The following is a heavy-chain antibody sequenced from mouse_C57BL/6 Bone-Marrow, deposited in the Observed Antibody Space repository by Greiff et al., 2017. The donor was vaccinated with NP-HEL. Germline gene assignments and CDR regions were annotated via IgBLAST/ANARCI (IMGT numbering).Heavy chain of an antibody. CDR1: GYTFTSYW. J-gene: IGHJ4*01. CDR2: INPSSGYT. CDR3: ARRITTVPMDY. D-gene: IGHD2-4*01. V-gene: IGHV1-7*01. Sequence: VQLQQSGAELAKPGASVKLSCKASGYTFTSYWMHWVKQRPGQGLEWIGYINPSSGYTKYNQKFKDKATLTAEKSSSTAYMQLSSLTYEDSAVYYCARRITTVPMDYWGQGTAVTVSS.